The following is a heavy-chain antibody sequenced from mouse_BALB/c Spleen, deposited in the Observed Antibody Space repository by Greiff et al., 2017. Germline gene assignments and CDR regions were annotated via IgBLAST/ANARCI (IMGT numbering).Heavy chain of an antibody. V-gene: IGHV1-7*01. Sequence: VQLQQSGAELAKPGASVKMSCKASGYTFTSYWMHWVKQRPGQGLEWIGYINPSTGYTEYNQKFKDKATLTADKSSSTAYMQLSSLTSEDSAVYYCAPLGAMDYWGQGTSVTVSS. CDR2: INPSTGYT. CDR1: GYTFTSYW. D-gene: IGHD3-3*01. J-gene: IGHJ4*01. CDR3: APLGAMDY.